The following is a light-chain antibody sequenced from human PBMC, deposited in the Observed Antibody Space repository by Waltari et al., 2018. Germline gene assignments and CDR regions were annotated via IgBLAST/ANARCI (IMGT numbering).Light chain of an antibody. CDR1: SSNIRNNY. J-gene: IGLJ7*01. Sequence: QSVLTQPPSVSAAPGQRVTISCSGGSSNIRNNYRQFPGTAPKLLIYENSERPSGIPGRFSGSKSGTSATLDITGLQAGDEADYYCGTWDSSLSGAVFGGGTHLTVL. V-gene: IGLV1-51*02. CDR3: GTWDSSLSGAV. CDR2: ENS.